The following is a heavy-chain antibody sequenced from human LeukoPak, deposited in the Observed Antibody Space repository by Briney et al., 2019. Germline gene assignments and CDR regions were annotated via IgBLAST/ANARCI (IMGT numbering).Heavy chain of an antibody. D-gene: IGHD5-18*01. CDR2: MFDSENT. CDR1: GVSISSHF. J-gene: IGHJ4*02. CDR3: ATIKRGSIFGYFDF. Sequence: SETLSLTCTVSGVSISSHFWSWIRQPPGKGLEWIGYMFDSENTKDNPSLKSRITLSADTSKNQFSPRLSSVTAADTAVYYCATIKRGSIFGYFDFWGQGILVTVSS. V-gene: IGHV4-59*11.